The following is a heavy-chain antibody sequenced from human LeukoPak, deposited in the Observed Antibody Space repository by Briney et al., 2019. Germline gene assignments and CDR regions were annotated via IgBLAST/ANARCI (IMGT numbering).Heavy chain of an antibody. CDR1: GYSISSGYY. V-gene: IGHV4-38-2*02. D-gene: IGHD4-17*01. Sequence: SETLSLTCTVSGYSISSGYYWGWIRQPPGKGLEWIGSIYYSGNTYYNPSLKSRVTISVDTSKNQFSLKLSSVTAADTAVYYCARGYGDYVWYYYYYMDVWGKGTTVTVSS. CDR2: IYYSGNT. CDR3: ARGYGDYVWYYYYYMDV. J-gene: IGHJ6*03.